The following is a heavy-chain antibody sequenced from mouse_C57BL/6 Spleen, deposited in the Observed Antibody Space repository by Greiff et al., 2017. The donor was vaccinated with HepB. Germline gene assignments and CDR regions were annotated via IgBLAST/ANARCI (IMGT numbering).Heavy chain of an antibody. CDR3: ARDEGASFAY. Sequence: EVHLVESGPGLVKPSQSLSLTCSVTGYSITSGYYWNWIRQFPGNKLEWMGYISYDGSNNYNPSLKNRISITRDTSKNQFFLKLNSVTTEDTATYYCARDEGASFAYWGQGTLVTVSA. J-gene: IGHJ3*01. D-gene: IGHD6-1*01. CDR1: GYSITSGYY. V-gene: IGHV3-6*01. CDR2: ISYDGSN.